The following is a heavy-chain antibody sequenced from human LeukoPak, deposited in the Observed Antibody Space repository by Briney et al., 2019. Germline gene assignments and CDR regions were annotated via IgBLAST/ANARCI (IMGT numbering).Heavy chain of an antibody. D-gene: IGHD5-18*01. Sequence: GGSLRLSCAASGFTFSSYAMHWVRQAPGKGLEYVSAISSNGGSTYYANSVKGRFTISRDNSKNTLYLQMNSLRADDTAVYYCAKADSNGYGGVLRYFDYWGQGNLVTVSS. CDR1: GFTFSSYA. CDR2: ISSNGGST. V-gene: IGHV3-64*01. J-gene: IGHJ4*02. CDR3: AKADSNGYGGVLRYFDY.